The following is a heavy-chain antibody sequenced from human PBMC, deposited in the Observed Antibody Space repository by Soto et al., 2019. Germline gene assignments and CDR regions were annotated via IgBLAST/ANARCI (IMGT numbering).Heavy chain of an antibody. J-gene: IGHJ5*02. Sequence: QVQLQESGPGLVKPSETLSLTCTVSGGSISSYYWSWIRQPPGKGLEWIGYIYYSGSANYNPSLKSRVTISVDTSKNQFSLKLSSVTAADTAVYYCAREGTDMTDPGLNWFDPWGQGTLVTVSS. CDR3: AREGTDMTDPGLNWFDP. D-gene: IGHD1-1*01. V-gene: IGHV4-59*01. CDR2: IYYSGSA. CDR1: GGSISSYY.